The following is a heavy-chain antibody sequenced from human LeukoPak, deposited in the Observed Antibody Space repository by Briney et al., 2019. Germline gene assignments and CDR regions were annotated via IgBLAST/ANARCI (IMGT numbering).Heavy chain of an antibody. CDR3: ARSGDYLQTGFDP. CDR1: GGSISSYY. CDR2: IHYSGTT. V-gene: IGHV4-59*12. D-gene: IGHD3-22*01. J-gene: IGHJ5*02. Sequence: SETLSLTCTVSGGSISSYYWSWIRQPPGKGLEWIGSIHYSGTTTYYSPSLKSRVTVSLDTSRNQFSLFLGSMSAADTAIYYCARSGDYLQTGFDPWGQGTLVTVAS.